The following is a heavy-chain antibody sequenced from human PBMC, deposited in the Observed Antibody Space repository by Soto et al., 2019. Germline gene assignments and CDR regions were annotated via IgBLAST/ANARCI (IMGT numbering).Heavy chain of an antibody. CDR2: IIPIFGTA. J-gene: IGHJ6*02. D-gene: IGHD6-13*01. V-gene: IGHV1-69*13. CDR1: GGIFSSYA. Sequence: GASVKVSCKASGGIFSSYAISWVRQAPGQGLEWMGGIIPIFGTANYAQRFQGRVTITADESTSTAYMELSSLRSEDTAVYYCARASSYSSSWAIPLGNYSYGMDVWGQGTTVTVSS. CDR3: ARASSYSSSWAIPLGNYSYGMDV.